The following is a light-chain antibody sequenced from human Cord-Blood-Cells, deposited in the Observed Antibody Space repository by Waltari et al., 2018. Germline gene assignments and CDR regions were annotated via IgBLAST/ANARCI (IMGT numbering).Light chain of an antibody. CDR1: QSVSSN. V-gene: IGKV3-15*01. CDR3: QQYNNWPYT. Sequence: EIVMTQSPATLSVSPGERATLSCRASQSVSSNLAWYQQKPGKAPRLITYGASTRATGIPARFSGSGSGTEFTLTISSLQSEDGAVYYCQQYNNWPYTFGQGTKLEIK. J-gene: IGKJ2*01. CDR2: GAS.